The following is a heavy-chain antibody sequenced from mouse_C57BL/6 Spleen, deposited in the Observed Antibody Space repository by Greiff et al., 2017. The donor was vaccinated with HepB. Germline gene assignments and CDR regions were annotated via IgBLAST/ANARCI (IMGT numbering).Heavy chain of an antibody. D-gene: IGHD1-1*01. V-gene: IGHV1-55*01. CDR3: ARGATVVATDAMDY. CDR1: GYTFTSYW. Sequence: VQLQQPGAELVKPGASVKMSCKASGYTFTSYWITWVKQRPGQGLEWIGDIYPGSGSTNYNEKFKSKATLTVDTSSSTAYMQLSSLTSEDSAVYYCARGATVVATDAMDYWGQGTSVTVSS. J-gene: IGHJ4*01. CDR2: IYPGSGST.